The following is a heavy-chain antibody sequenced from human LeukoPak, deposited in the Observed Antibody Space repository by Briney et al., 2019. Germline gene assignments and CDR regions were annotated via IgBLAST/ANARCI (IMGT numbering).Heavy chain of an antibody. J-gene: IGHJ4*02. CDR3: AKARATYLYDTSGYSALDY. V-gene: IGHV3-33*06. Sequence: PEGSLRLSCAASRFTFSSYVMHWVRQAPGKGLEWVALIWYDGDNKYYSDSVKGRFTISRDNSKNTLYLRMNSLRAEDTAVYYCAKARATYLYDTSGYSALDYWGQGTLVTVSS. CDR1: RFTFSSYV. CDR2: IWYDGDNK. D-gene: IGHD3-22*01.